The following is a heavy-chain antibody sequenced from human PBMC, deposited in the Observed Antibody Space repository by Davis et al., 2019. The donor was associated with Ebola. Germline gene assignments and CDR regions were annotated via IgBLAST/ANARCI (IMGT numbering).Heavy chain of an antibody. V-gene: IGHV5-51*01. J-gene: IGHJ5*02. CDR1: GNSFTSHW. CDR2: IYTGDSDT. D-gene: IGHD5-18*01. Sequence: GESLKISCKDSGNSFTSHWIGWVRQMPGKGLEWMGIIYTGDSDTRYSPSFRGQVTISADKSTKTAFLVWTGLKASDTAMYYCARGGYSYAWFDPWGQGTLVTVSS. CDR3: ARGGYSYAWFDP.